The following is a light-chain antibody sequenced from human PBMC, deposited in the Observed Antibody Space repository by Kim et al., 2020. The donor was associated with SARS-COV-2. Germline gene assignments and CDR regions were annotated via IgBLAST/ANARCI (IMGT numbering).Light chain of an antibody. CDR2: DAS. CDR3: QQYNTWWT. CDR1: QSIGSN. J-gene: IGKJ1*01. V-gene: IGKV3-15*01. Sequence: SLSPGERATRSCKASQSIGSNVAWYQQKPGQAPRLLIFDASTRTTGIPARFSGSRSGTEFTLTISSLQSEDFAVYYCQQYNTWWTFGQGTKVDIK.